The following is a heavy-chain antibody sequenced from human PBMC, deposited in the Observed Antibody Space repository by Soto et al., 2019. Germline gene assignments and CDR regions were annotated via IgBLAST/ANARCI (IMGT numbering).Heavy chain of an antibody. Sequence: QVQLVQSGAEVKKPAASVKVSCKASGYTFTSYGISWVRQAPGQGLEWMGWISAYNGNTNYAQKLQGRVTMTTDTSRSTAYMELRSLRSDDTAVYYCARSGYCSSTSCSRSEGPDYYYYGMDVWGQGTTVTVSS. V-gene: IGHV1-18*01. D-gene: IGHD2-2*01. CDR3: ARSGYCSSTSCSRSEGPDYYYYGMDV. J-gene: IGHJ6*02. CDR2: ISAYNGNT. CDR1: GYTFTSYG.